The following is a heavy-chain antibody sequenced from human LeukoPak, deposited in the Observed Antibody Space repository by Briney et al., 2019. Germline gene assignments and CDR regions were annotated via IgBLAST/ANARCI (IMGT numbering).Heavy chain of an antibody. Sequence: GGSLRLSCAASGFTVSSNYMSWVRQAPGKGLEWVSVIYSGGSTYYADSVKGRFTISRDNSKNTLYPQMNSLRAGDTAVYYCARDGNYGDYLPDYWGQGTLVTVSS. V-gene: IGHV3-53*01. D-gene: IGHD4-17*01. CDR1: GFTVSSNY. CDR3: ARDGNYGDYLPDY. J-gene: IGHJ4*02. CDR2: IYSGGST.